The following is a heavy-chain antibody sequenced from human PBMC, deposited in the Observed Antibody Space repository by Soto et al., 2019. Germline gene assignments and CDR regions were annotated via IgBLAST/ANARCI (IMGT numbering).Heavy chain of an antibody. CDR1: GDTFNFYS. CDR2: VNPIVSMS. CDR3: ESSYGSGYRAFDY. J-gene: IGHJ4*02. V-gene: IGHV1-69*02. D-gene: IGHD3-10*01. Sequence: QVQLVQSGAEVKRPGSSVKVSCKASGDTFNFYSINWVRQAPGLGLEWMGRVNPIVSMSNYAQKFQGRGTPTPAKSTRTAYMELSSLRSEDTAIYYCESSYGSGYRAFDYWGQGALVTVSS.